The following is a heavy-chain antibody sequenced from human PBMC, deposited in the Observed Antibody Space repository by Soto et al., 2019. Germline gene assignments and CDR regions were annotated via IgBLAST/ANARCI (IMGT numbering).Heavy chain of an antibody. CDR1: QFTLNIDA. CDR2: MSGSGASI. V-gene: IGHV3-23*01. D-gene: IGHD1-20*01. J-gene: IGHJ6*02. CDR3: ARDNWNGAYYGLDV. Sequence: PGGSLRLSCVASQFTLNIDAMTWVRQAPGKGLEWVSSMSGSGASIYYADSVKGRFTISRDKSKKTLYLQMNSLRAEDTAVYWCARDNWNGAYYGLDVWGQGTTLTVSS.